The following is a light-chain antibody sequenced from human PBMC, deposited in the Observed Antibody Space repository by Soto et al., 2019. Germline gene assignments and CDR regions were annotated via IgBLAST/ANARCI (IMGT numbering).Light chain of an antibody. CDR1: SSNIGGNY. Sequence: QAVVTQPPSASGTPGQRVTIPCSGSSSNIGGNYVFWYQHLPGTAPKLLIYRNNQRPSGVPDRFSGSKSGTSASLAISELRSEDEADYYCATWDASLSGNVVFGGGTQLTVL. V-gene: IGLV1-47*01. J-gene: IGLJ7*01. CDR3: ATWDASLSGNVV. CDR2: RNN.